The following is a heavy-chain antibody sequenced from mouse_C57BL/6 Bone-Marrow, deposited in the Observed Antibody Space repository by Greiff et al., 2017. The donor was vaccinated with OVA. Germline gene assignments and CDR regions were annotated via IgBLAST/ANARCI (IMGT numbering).Heavy chain of an antibody. J-gene: IGHJ3*01. V-gene: IGHV1-54*01. CDR1: GYAFTNYL. CDR3: ARSLDSSGYGFAY. CDR2: INTGSGGN. D-gene: IGHD3-2*02. Sequence: VQLQQSGAELVRPGTSVKVSCKASGYAFTNYLIEWVKQRPGQGLEWIGVINTGSGGNNYNEKFKGKATLTADISSCTAYMQLSSLTSEDSAVYFCARSLDSSGYGFAYWGQGTLVTVSA.